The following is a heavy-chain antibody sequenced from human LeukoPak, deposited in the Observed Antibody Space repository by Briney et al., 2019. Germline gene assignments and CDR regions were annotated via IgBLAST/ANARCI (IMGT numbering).Heavy chain of an antibody. CDR3: ARCPSLSAAGTYWFEP. J-gene: IGHJ5*02. Sequence: SETLSLTCTVSGGSINSYYWSWIRQPPGKGLEWIGYVYYSGSTSYNPSLKSRVTISVDTSNNRFSMKLSSVTAADTAVYYCARCPSLSAAGTYWFEPWGQGTLVTVSS. CDR1: GGSINSYY. D-gene: IGHD6-13*01. CDR2: VYYSGST. V-gene: IGHV4-59*01.